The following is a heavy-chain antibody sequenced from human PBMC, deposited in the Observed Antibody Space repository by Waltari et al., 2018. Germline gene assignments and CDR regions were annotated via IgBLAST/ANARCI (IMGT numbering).Heavy chain of an antibody. J-gene: IGHJ6*02. D-gene: IGHD1-26*01. CDR1: GYTFTGSY. Sequence: QVQLVQYGAEVKKPGASVKVSCKASGYTFTGSYIHWVGPAPGQGLEWMGWINPNSGGTNYAQKFQGRVTMTRDTSISTAYMELSRLRSDDTAVYYCARDRELLGYYYYGMDVWGQGTTVTVSS. V-gene: IGHV1-2*02. CDR2: INPNSGGT. CDR3: ARDRELLGYYYYGMDV.